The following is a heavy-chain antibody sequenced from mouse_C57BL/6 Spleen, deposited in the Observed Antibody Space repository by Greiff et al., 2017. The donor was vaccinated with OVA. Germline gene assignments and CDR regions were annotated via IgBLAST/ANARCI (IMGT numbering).Heavy chain of an antibody. CDR3: ARTFYYDYGSARWYVDV. Sequence: VQLQQSGPELVKPGASVKISCKASGYTFTDYYMNWVKQSPGQSLEWIGDINPNNGGTSYNQKFKGKATLTVDKSSSTAYMQLRSLTSEDSAVYDCARTFYYDYGSARWYVDVWGTGTTVTVSS. D-gene: IGHD2-4*01. V-gene: IGHV1-26*01. J-gene: IGHJ1*03. CDR1: GYTFTDYY. CDR2: INPNNGGT.